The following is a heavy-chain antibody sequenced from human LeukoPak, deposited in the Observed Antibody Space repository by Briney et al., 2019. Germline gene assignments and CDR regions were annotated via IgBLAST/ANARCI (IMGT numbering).Heavy chain of an antibody. CDR2: ISGSGATT. Sequence: GGSLRLSCAASGFNLSYYSMTWVRQAPGKGLEWVSVISGSGATTYYADSVKGRFSVSRDNSKQTLYLQMNNLTAGDTAVYFCAKESRYCTGGDCYFWFDPWGQGTLVTVSS. CDR3: AKESRYCTGGDCYFWFDP. V-gene: IGHV3-23*01. D-gene: IGHD2-8*02. J-gene: IGHJ5*02. CDR1: GFNLSYYS.